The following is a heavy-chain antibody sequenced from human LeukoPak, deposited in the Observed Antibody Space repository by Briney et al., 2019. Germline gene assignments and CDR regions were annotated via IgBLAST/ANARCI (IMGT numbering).Heavy chain of an antibody. D-gene: IGHD3-3*01. CDR2: SYTSGST. V-gene: IGHV4-61*02. J-gene: IGHJ4*02. CDR1: GGSISSVNYY. CDR3: ASTYYDFPRGTTDYFDY. Sequence: PSQTLSLTCTVSGGSISSVNYYWTWIRQPAGKGLEWIVRSYTSGSTNYNPSLKSRITISVDTSKNQFSLKLTSVTAADTAVYYCASTYYDFPRGTTDYFDYWGQGTLVTVSS.